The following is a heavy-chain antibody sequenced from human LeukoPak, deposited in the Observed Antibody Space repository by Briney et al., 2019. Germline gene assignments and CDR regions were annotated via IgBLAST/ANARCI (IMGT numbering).Heavy chain of an antibody. CDR1: GGSFSGYY. J-gene: IGHJ6*02. CDR3: AREGTTDYYYGMDV. D-gene: IGHD1-14*01. V-gene: IGHV4-34*01. CDR2: INHSGTT. Sequence: SQTLSLACAVYGGSFSGYYWSWIRQPPGKGLEWLGEINHSGTTNYNPSLKSRVTISVDTSKNQFSLTLSSVTAADTAVYYCAREGTTDYYYGMDVWGQPPTVTVSS.